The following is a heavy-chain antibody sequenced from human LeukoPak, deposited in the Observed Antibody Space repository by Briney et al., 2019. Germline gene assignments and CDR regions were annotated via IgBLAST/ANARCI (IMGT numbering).Heavy chain of an antibody. Sequence: SETLSLTCTVSGDSVSSGSSYWSWIRQPPGKGLEWIGYIYYSGSTNYNPSLKSRVTISVDTSKNQFSLKLGSVTAADTAVYYCARGSAWYFVYWGQGTLVTVSS. CDR3: ARGSAWYFVY. CDR2: IYYSGST. J-gene: IGHJ4*02. V-gene: IGHV4-61*01. D-gene: IGHD6-19*01. CDR1: GDSVSSGSSY.